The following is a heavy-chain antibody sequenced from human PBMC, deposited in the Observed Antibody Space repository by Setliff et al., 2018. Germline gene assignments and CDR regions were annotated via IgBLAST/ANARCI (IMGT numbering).Heavy chain of an antibody. CDR2: IYPDGTT. CDR3: ARESRFGYSGYDCAFDY. D-gene: IGHD5-12*01. J-gene: IGHJ4*02. Sequence: PSETLSLTCIVSADSMNNNFWTWIRRPPGKGLEWIGYIYPDGTTNYNPSLKSRMTISLDMSKNQFSLTLRSVTAADTAMYYCARESRFGYSGYDCAFDYWGQGMLVTVSS. V-gene: IGHV4-4*08. CDR1: ADSMNNNF.